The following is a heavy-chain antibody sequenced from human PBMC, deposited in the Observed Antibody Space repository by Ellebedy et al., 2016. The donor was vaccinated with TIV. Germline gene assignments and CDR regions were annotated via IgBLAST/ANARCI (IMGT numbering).Heavy chain of an antibody. D-gene: IGHD4-17*01. CDR2: IYYSGST. V-gene: IGHV4-59*12. CDR1: GGSISSYY. CDR3: ASGTNGDYSYFDY. Sequence: SETLFLTCTVSGGSISSYYWSWIRQPPGKGLEWIGYIYYSGSTYYNPSLKSRVTISVDTSKNQFSLKLSSVTAADTAVYYCASGTNGDYSYFDYWGQGTLVTVSS. J-gene: IGHJ4*02.